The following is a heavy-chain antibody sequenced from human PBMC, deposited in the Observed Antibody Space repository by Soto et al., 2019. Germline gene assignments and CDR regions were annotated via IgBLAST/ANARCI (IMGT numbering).Heavy chain of an antibody. CDR2: IYYSGST. V-gene: IGHV4-59*08. CDR3: ARHAYYYYYMDV. CDR1: GGSISSYY. J-gene: IGHJ6*03. Sequence: PSETLSLTCTVSGGSISSYYWSWIRQPPGKGLEWIGYIYYSGSTNYNPSLKSRVTISVDTSKNQFSLKLSSVTAAYTAVYYCARHAYYYYYMDVWGKGTTVTVSS.